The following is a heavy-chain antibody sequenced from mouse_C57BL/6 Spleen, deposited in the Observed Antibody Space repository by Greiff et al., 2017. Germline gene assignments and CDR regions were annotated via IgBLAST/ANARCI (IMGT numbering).Heavy chain of an antibody. D-gene: IGHD1-1*01. Sequence: EVQRVASGGGLVKPGGSLKLSCAASGFTFSDYGMHWVRQAREQGLEWVAYISSGSSTIYYADTVKGRFTISRDNAKNTLFLQMTSLRSEDTAMYYCAREGTTVDAMDYWGQGTSVTVSS. CDR2: ISSGSSTI. CDR1: GFTFSDYG. J-gene: IGHJ4*01. V-gene: IGHV5-17*01. CDR3: AREGTTVDAMDY.